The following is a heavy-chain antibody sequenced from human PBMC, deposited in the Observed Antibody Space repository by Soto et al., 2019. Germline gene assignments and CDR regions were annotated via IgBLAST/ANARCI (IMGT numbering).Heavy chain of an antibody. J-gene: IGHJ4*02. CDR3: ARQSGPYCSGGSCYSTDEYYFDY. Sequence: SETLSLACTVSGGSISSYYWSWIRQRPGKGLEWIGYIYYSGSTNYNPSLKSRVTISVDTSKNQFSLKLSSVTAADTAVYYCARQSGPYCSGGSCYSTDEYYFDYWGQGTLVTVSS. CDR2: IYYSGST. V-gene: IGHV4-59*01. CDR1: GGSISSYY. D-gene: IGHD2-15*01.